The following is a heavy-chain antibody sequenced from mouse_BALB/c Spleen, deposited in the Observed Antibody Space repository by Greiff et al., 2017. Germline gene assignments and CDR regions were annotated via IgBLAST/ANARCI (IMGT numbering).Heavy chain of an antibody. V-gene: IGHV2-6-7*01. J-gene: IGHJ4*01. CDR3: AREGATMITSYAMDY. D-gene: IGHD2-4*01. CDR1: GFSLTGYG. CDR2: IWGDGST. Sequence: QVQLKESGPGLVAPSQSLSITCTVSGFSLTGYGVNWVRQPPGKGLEWLGMIWGDGSTDYNSALKSRLSISKDNSKSQVFLKMNSLQTDDTARYYCAREGATMITSYAMDYWGQGTSVTVSS.